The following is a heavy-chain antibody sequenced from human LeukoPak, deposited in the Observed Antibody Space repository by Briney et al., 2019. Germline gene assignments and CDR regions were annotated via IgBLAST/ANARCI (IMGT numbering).Heavy chain of an antibody. V-gene: IGHV2-70*01. J-gene: IGHJ4*02. CDR1: GFSLSTIGLC. Sequence: SGPALVKPTQTLTLTCTVSGFSLSTIGLCVSWIRQPPGKALEWLALIDWDDDKYYSTSLKTRLTISKDTSKNQVVLTMTNVDPADTATYYCARISRDDYGDYDYFDYWGQGTLVTVSS. D-gene: IGHD4-17*01. CDR3: ARISRDDYGDYDYFDY. CDR2: IDWDDDK.